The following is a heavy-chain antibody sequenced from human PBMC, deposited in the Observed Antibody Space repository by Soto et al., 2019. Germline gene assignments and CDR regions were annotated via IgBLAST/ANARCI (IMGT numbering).Heavy chain of an antibody. D-gene: IGHD2-21*01. J-gene: IGHJ6*03. V-gene: IGHV3-30-3*01. CDR3: AKVPTRPLWYMDV. CDR2: ISYDASST. Sequence: PGGSLRLSWAASGFTFSSYAMHWVRQAPGKGLEWVSTISYDASSTYYADSVKGRFTISRDNSKNTLYLQMNSLRAEDTAVYYCAKVPTRPLWYMDVWGKGTTVTVSS. CDR1: GFTFSSYA.